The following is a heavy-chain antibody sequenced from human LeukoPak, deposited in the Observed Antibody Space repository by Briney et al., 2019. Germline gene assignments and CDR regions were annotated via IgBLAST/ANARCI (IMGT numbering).Heavy chain of an antibody. D-gene: IGHD5-24*01. Sequence: GESLKISCKASGYSFATNWIGWVCQLPGKGLEWMGIIYPGDSDTRYSPSFQGQVIISADTSISTAYLQWSSLKASDTAMYYCARLRDGYKYYFYYGMDVWGQGTTVTVSS. CDR2: IYPGDSDT. CDR3: ARLRDGYKYYFYYGMDV. V-gene: IGHV5-51*01. J-gene: IGHJ6*02. CDR1: GYSFATNW.